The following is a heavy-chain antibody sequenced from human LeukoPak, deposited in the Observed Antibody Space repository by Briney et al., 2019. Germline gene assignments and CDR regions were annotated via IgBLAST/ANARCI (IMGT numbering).Heavy chain of an antibody. D-gene: IGHD3-10*01. CDR2: ISGSGGNT. J-gene: IGHJ4*02. V-gene: IGHV3-23*01. CDR1: GFTFSTYA. Sequence: GGSLRLSCAASGFTFSTYAMNWVRQAPGKGLEWVSAISGSGGNTYYADSVKGRFTISRDNSKNTLYLQMNSLRAEDTAVYYCAKVSTGGENYWGQGTLVTVSS. CDR3: AKVSTGGENY.